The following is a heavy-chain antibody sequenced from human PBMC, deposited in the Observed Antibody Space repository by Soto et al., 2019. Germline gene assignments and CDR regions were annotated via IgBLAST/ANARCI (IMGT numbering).Heavy chain of an antibody. V-gene: IGHV3-15*01. CDR2: IKSKTDGGTT. Sequence: EVQLVESGGGLVKPGGSLRLSCAASGFTFSNAWMSWVRQAPGKGLEWVGRIKSKTDGGTTDYAAPVKGRFTISRDDSKNTLYLQMNSLKTEDTAVYYCTTEQEQLEYFDYWGQGTLVTVSS. CDR3: TTEQEQLEYFDY. CDR1: GFTFSNAW. J-gene: IGHJ4*02. D-gene: IGHD6-6*01.